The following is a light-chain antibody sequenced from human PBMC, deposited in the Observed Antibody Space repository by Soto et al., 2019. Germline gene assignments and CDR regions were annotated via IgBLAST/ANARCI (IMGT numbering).Light chain of an antibody. CDR3: QQFGSSPGFT. Sequence: EIVLTQSPGTLSLSPGERATLSCRASQNINSRYLAWYQQKPGQAPRLLIYGASSRATGIPDRFSGSGSGTDFTLTISRLVPEDFAVYYCQQFGSSPGFTFGPGTKVDIK. CDR2: GAS. J-gene: IGKJ3*01. CDR1: QNINSRY. V-gene: IGKV3-20*01.